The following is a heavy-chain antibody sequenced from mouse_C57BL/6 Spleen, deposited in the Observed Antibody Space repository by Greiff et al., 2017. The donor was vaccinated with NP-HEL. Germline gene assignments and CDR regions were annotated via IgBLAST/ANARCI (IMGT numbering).Heavy chain of an antibody. D-gene: IGHD3-1*01. V-gene: IGHV1-53*01. CDR1: GYTFTSYW. Sequence: QVQLQQPGTELVQPGASVKLSCKASGYTFTSYWMHWVKQRPGQGLEWIGNINPNSGGTNYSEKFKSKATLTVDNSSSTAYMQLSSLTSEGSAVYYCARSGPYWYFVVWGTGTTVTVSS. CDR3: ARSGPYWYFVV. CDR2: INPNSGGT. J-gene: IGHJ1*03.